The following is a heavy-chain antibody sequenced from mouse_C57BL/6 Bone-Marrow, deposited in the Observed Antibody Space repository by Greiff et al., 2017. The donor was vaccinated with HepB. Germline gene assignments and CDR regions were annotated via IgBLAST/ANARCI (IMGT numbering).Heavy chain of an antibody. J-gene: IGHJ4*01. V-gene: IGHV1-81*01. Sequence: QVQLQQSGAELARPGASVKLSCKASGYTFTSYGISWVKQRTGQGLEWIGEIYPRSGNTYYNEKFKGKATLTADKSSSTAYMQLSSLTSEDSAVYYCARSGGYYAMDYWGQGTSVTVSS. CDR3: ARSGGYYAMDY. CDR1: GYTFTSYG. D-gene: IGHD3-1*01. CDR2: IYPRSGNT.